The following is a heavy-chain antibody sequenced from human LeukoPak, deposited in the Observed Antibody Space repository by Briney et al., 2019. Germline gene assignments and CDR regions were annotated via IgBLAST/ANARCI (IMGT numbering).Heavy chain of an antibody. CDR1: GYTFTSYG. D-gene: IGHD6-13*01. V-gene: IGHV1-18*01. Sequence: GASVKISCKASGYTFTSYGISWVRQAPGQGLEWMGWISAYNGNTNYAQKLRGRVTMTTDTSTSTAYMELRSLRSDDTAVYYCARVAAAVYYFDYWGQGTLVTVSS. CDR2: ISAYNGNT. J-gene: IGHJ4*02. CDR3: ARVAAAVYYFDY.